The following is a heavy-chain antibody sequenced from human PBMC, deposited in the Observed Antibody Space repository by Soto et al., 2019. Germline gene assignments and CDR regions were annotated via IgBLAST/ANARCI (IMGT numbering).Heavy chain of an antibody. Sequence: GGSLRLSCVASGFDFSVYGMHWVRQAPGKGLEWVTFIWYDGVNKYSADSVKGRFTVSRDRSTNTVYLQMNSLRAEDTAIYYCARDPTRIQGPTFDCWGRGTLVTVSS. D-gene: IGHD1-1*01. CDR3: ARDPTRIQGPTFDC. V-gene: IGHV3-33*01. CDR1: GFDFSVYG. J-gene: IGHJ4*02. CDR2: IWYDGVNK.